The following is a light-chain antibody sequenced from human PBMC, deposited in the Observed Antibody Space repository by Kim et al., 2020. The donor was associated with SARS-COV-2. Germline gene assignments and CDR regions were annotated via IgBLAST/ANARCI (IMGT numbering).Light chain of an antibody. CDR1: KLGDKY. CDR2: QDS. CDR3: QAWDSSTHVV. V-gene: IGLV3-1*01. Sequence: VSPGQTASITCSGDKLGDKYACWYQQKPGQSPVLVIYQDSKRPSRIPERFSGSNSGNTATLTISGTQAMDEADYYCQAWDSSTHVVFGGGTQLTVL. J-gene: IGLJ2*01.